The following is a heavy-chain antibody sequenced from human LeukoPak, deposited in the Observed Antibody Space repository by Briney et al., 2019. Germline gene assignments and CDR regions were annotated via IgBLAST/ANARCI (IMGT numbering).Heavy chain of an antibody. J-gene: IGHJ5*02. V-gene: IGHV4-34*01. CDR1: GGSFSGYY. Sequence: SETLSLTCAVYGGSFSGYYWSWIRQPPGKGLEWIGEINHSGSTNYNPSLKSRVTISVDTSKNQFSLKLSSVTAADTAVYYCARVKGRLSWFDPWGQGTLFTVSS. CDR3: ARVKGRLSWFDP. CDR2: INHSGST.